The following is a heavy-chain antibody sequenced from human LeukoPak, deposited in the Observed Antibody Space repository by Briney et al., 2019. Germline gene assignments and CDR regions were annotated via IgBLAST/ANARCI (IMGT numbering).Heavy chain of an antibody. J-gene: IGHJ5*02. V-gene: IGHV4-34*01. CDR1: GGSFSGYY. Sequence: SETLSLTCAVYGGSFSGYYWSWIRQPPGKGLEWIGEINHSGSTNYNPSLKSRVTISVDTSKNQFSLKLSSVTAADTAVYYCARVKGRLSWFDPWGQGTLFTVSS. CDR3: ARVKGRLSWFDP. CDR2: INHSGST.